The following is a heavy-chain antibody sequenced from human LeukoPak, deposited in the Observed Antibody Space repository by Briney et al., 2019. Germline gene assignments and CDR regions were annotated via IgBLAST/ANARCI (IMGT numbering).Heavy chain of an antibody. Sequence: SETLSLTCAVYGGSFSGYYWSWIRQPPGKGLEWIGEINHSGSTNYNPSLKSRVTISVDTSKNQFSLKLSSVTAADTAVYYCARETDYDFWSGYAFGYWGQGTLVTVSP. J-gene: IGHJ4*02. V-gene: IGHV4-34*01. CDR1: GGSFSGYY. CDR3: ARETDYDFWSGYAFGY. CDR2: INHSGST. D-gene: IGHD3-3*01.